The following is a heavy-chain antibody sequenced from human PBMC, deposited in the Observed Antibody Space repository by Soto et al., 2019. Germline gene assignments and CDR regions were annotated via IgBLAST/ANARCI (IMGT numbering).Heavy chain of an antibody. D-gene: IGHD5-18*01. J-gene: IGHJ4*02. CDR3: ATAWIQLWHPLDY. CDR2: ISYDGSNK. CDR1: GFTFSSYA. Sequence: SGGSLRLACAASGFTFSSYAMHWVRQAPGKGLEWVAVISYDGSNKYYADSVKGRFTISRDNSKNTLYLQMNSLRAEDTAVYYCATAWIQLWHPLDYWGQGTLVTVSS. V-gene: IGHV3-30-3*01.